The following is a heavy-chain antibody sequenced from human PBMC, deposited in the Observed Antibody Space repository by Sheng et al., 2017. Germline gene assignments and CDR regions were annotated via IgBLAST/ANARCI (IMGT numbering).Heavy chain of an antibody. CDR2: INHSGST. D-gene: IGHD1-26*01. V-gene: IGHV4-34*01. Sequence: QVQLQQWGAGLLKPSETLSLTCAVYGGSFSGYHWSWIRQPPGKGLEWIGEINHSGSTNYNPSLKSRVTISVDTSKNQFSLKLSSVIAADTAVFYCAREMMVGGSDGGDYWGQGSLVTVSS. J-gene: IGHJ4*02. CDR1: GGSFSGYH. CDR3: AREMMVGGSDGGDY.